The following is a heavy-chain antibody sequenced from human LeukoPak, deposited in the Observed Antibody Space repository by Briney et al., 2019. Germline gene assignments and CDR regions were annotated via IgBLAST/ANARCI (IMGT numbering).Heavy chain of an antibody. Sequence: GGSLRLSCAASGFTFDDYAMHWVRQAPGKGLEWVSGISWNSGSIGYADSVKGRFTISRGNAKNSLYLQMNSLRAEDTALYYCAKEGSTVVTPGWFDPWGQGTLVTVSS. D-gene: IGHD4-23*01. J-gene: IGHJ5*02. V-gene: IGHV3-9*01. CDR3: AKEGSTVVTPGWFDP. CDR1: GFTFDDYA. CDR2: ISWNSGSI.